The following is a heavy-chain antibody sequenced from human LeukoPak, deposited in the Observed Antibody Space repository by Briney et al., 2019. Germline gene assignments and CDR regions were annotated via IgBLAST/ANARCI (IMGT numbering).Heavy chain of an antibody. CDR2: INPSGGST. CDR3: ARDLRELSSYYYGSGSYLGAFDI. D-gene: IGHD3-10*01. V-gene: IGHV1-46*01. Sequence: ASVKVSCKASGYTCTSYYMHWVRQAPGQGLEWMGIINPSGGSTSYAQKFQGRVTMTRDTSTSTVYMELSSLRSEDTGVYYCARDLRELSSYYYGSGSYLGAFDIWGQGTMVTVSS. J-gene: IGHJ3*02. CDR1: GYTCTSYY.